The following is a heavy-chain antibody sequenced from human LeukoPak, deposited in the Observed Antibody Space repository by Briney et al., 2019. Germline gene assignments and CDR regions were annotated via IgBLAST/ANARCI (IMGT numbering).Heavy chain of an antibody. CDR2: ISAYNGNT. CDR1: GYTFTSYG. V-gene: IGHV1-18*01. D-gene: IGHD3-22*01. CDR3: ARVLDSSGYLDAFDI. J-gene: IGHJ3*02. Sequence: ASVKVFCKASGYTFTSYGISWVRQAPGQGLEWMGWISAYNGNTNYAQKLQGRVTMTTDTSTSTAYMELRSLRSDDTAVYYCARVLDSSGYLDAFDIWGQGTMVTVSS.